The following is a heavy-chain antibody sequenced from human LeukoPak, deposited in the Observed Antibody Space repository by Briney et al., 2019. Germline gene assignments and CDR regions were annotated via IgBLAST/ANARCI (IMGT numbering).Heavy chain of an antibody. CDR3: ARARDGYNWGWFDP. Sequence: PSETLSLTCSVSGGSINNYWWNWIRQPPGKGLEWIGYIYYSGSTNYNPSLKSRVTISVDTSKNQFSLKLSSVTAADTAVYYCARARDGYNWGWFDPWGQGTLVTVSS. CDR2: IYYSGST. CDR1: GGSINNYW. D-gene: IGHD5-24*01. J-gene: IGHJ5*02. V-gene: IGHV4-59*01.